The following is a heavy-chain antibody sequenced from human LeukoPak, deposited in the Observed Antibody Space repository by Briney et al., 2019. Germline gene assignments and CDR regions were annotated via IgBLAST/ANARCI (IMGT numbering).Heavy chain of an antibody. J-gene: IGHJ3*02. Sequence: ASVKDSCKASGYTFTTYNINWVRQATAQGLEWMGWIICYNGNTNYEQKLQGRVPMTTDTSTSTAYMELRSLKSDDTAVYYCASLKNYYDSSGYLVTYAFDIWGQGTMVTVSS. CDR1: GYTFTTYN. CDR3: ASLKNYYDSSGYLVTYAFDI. V-gene: IGHV1-18*01. CDR2: IICYNGNT. D-gene: IGHD3-22*01.